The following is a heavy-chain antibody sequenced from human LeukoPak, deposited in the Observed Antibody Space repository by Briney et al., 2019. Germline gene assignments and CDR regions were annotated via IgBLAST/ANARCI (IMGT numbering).Heavy chain of an antibody. CDR3: ATETIGRHYDY. J-gene: IGHJ4*02. D-gene: IGHD1-14*01. V-gene: IGHV3-21*01. CDR2: IDPTGTDR. Sequence: GGSLRLSCAPSGFTFSSCGFNWVRQAPGKGLEWVSSIDPTGTDRYYADSVRGRFTISRDNAKNSMYLQMDSLRDEDTAVYYCATETIGRHYDYWGQGTLLTVSS. CDR1: GFTFSSCG.